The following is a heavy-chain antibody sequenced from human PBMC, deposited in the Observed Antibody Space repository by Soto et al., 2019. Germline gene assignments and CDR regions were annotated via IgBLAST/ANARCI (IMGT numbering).Heavy chain of an antibody. CDR2: IYYSGST. J-gene: IGHJ3*02. CDR1: GGSISSGGYY. D-gene: IGHD2-2*01. Sequence: QVQLQESGPGLVKPSQTLSLTCTVSGGSISSGGYYWSWIRQHPGKGLEWIGYIYYSGSTYYNPSLKGRVSISVDTSKNQFSLKLSSVTAADTAVYYCARDSTWTPIGDTFDIWGQGTMVTVSS. V-gene: IGHV4-31*03. CDR3: ARDSTWTPIGDTFDI.